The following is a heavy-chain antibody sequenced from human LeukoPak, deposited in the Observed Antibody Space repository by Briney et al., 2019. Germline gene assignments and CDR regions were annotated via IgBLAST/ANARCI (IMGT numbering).Heavy chain of an antibody. V-gene: IGHV3-21*01. D-gene: IGHD6-13*01. CDR2: ISSSSSYI. J-gene: IGHJ3*02. CDR3: ARDRIAAVYAFDI. Sequence: GGSLRLSCAASGFTFSSYGMSWVRQAPGKGLEWVSSISSSSSYIYYADSVKGRFTISRDNAKNSLYLQMNSLRAEDTAVYYCARDRIAAVYAFDIWGQGTMVTVSS. CDR1: GFTFSSYG.